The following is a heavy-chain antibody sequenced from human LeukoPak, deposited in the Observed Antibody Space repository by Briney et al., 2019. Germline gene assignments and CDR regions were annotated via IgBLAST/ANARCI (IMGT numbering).Heavy chain of an antibody. J-gene: IGHJ4*02. CDR1: GYTFTSYG. V-gene: IGHV1-18*01. CDR2: INAYNGNT. D-gene: IGHD1-26*01. Sequence: ASVKVSCKGSGYTFTSYGISWVRQAPRQGLEWMGWINAYNGNTNYAQKLQGRVTMTTDTSTSTAYMELRSLRSDDTAVYYCASGLRWELPWDYWGQGTLVTVSS. CDR3: ASGLRWELPWDY.